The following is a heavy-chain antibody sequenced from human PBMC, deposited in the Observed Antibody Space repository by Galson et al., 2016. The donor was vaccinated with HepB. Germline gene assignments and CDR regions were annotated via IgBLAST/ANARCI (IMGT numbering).Heavy chain of an antibody. Sequence: SETLSLTCTVSGPPVSSGNYYWSWIRQPPGKGLEYIGYMYYGGSFNYNPALKSRATISLDTSKQQFSLNLSSVTAADTAIYYCASLTVTTFRGWFDAWGQGTLVTVSS. D-gene: IGHD4-11*01. J-gene: IGHJ5*02. CDR1: GPPVSSGNYY. CDR3: ASLTVTTFRGWFDA. V-gene: IGHV4-61*01. CDR2: MYYGGSF.